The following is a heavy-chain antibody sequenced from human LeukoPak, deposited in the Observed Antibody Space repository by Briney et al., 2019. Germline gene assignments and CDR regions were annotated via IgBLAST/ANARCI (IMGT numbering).Heavy chain of an antibody. CDR2: INPSGGST. Sequence: ASVKVSCKASGYTFTSYYMHWVRQAPGQGLEWMGIINPSGGSTSYAQKFQGRVTMTRDTSTSTVYMELSSLRSEDTAVYYCARSGLLITMIVAGSWFDPWGQGTLVTVSS. CDR1: GYTFTSYY. D-gene: IGHD3-22*01. V-gene: IGHV1-46*01. J-gene: IGHJ5*02. CDR3: ARSGLLITMIVAGSWFDP.